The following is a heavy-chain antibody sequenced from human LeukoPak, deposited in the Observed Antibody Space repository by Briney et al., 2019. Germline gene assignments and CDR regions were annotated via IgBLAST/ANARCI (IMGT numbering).Heavy chain of an antibody. CDR1: GGSFSGYY. CDR3: ARATSWIQLWSDAFDI. V-gene: IGHV4-34*01. Sequence: SETLSLTCAVYGGSFSGYYWSWIRQPPGKGLEWIGEINHSGSTNYNPSLKSRVTISVDTSKNQFSLKLSSVTAADTAAYYCARATSWIQLWSDAFDIWGQGTMVTVSS. CDR2: INHSGST. D-gene: IGHD5-18*01. J-gene: IGHJ3*02.